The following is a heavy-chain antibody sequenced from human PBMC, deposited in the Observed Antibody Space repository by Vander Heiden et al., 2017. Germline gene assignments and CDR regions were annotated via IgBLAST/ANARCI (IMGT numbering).Heavy chain of an antibody. CDR2: INRGGST. CDR3: AGGLETVSQSSPV. J-gene: IGHJ6*02. CDR1: VWSFSGVY. D-gene: IGHD4-17*01. V-gene: IGHV4-34*01. Sequence: QVQLQQSGAGLLKPPETLSPTCVVYVWSFSGVYWVWVRQPPGKGLEWIGEINRGGSTNYNPSLKSRVTISVDTSNNQFSLGLSSVTAADTAVYYCAGGLETVSQSSPVWGQGTTVTVSS.